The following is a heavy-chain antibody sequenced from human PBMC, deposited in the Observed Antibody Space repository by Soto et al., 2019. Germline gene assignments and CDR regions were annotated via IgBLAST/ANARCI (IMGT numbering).Heavy chain of an antibody. CDR3: ARIPPRGDYGDYYFDY. D-gene: IGHD4-17*01. CDR2: IDWDDEK. V-gene: IGHV2-70*11. CDR1: GFSHSTRGMC. J-gene: IGHJ4*02. Sequence: SGPTLVNPTQTLTLTCTFSGFSHSTRGMCVSWIRQPPGKALEWLARIDWDDEKYYSTSLETRLTISKDASKNQVILTMTNMEPVDTATYYCARIPPRGDYGDYYFDYWGQGTLVTVSS.